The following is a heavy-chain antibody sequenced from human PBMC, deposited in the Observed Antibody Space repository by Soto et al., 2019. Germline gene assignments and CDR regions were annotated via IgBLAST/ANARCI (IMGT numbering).Heavy chain of an antibody. J-gene: IGHJ4*02. CDR1: GYIFINYY. CDR3: ARDLAAADY. CDR2: FNPMSGST. Sequence: QVQLVQSGAEVKKPGASVKISCKTSGYIFINYYIHWVRQAPGQGLEWGELFNPMSGSTNYAQKWQGRVTVTSDTSTSTVYMELSSLISEDTAVYYCARDLAAADYWGQGTLVTVSS. V-gene: IGHV1-46*04. D-gene: IGHD6-13*01.